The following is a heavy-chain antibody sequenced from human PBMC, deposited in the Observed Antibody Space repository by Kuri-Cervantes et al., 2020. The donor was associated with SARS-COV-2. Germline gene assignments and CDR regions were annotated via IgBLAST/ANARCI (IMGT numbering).Heavy chain of an antibody. CDR3: GRVSWLHLWRRYSDS. CDR1: GVSVSHGTYT. Sequence: LRLSCAVSGVSVSHGTYTWSWIRQPAGKGMEWIGHLDTSGPTTYNPSLKSRVTISLDTSKNHVSLRLTSAAAADTAVYYCGRVSWLHLWRRYSDSWGQGTLVTVSS. V-gene: IGHV4-61*09. D-gene: IGHD5-24*01. J-gene: IGHJ4*02. CDR2: LDTSGPT.